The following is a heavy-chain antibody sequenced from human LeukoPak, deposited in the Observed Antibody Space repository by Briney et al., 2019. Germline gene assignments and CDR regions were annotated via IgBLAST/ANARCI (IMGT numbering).Heavy chain of an antibody. CDR2: IIPIFGTA. D-gene: IGHD3-22*01. J-gene: IGHJ5*02. CDR3: ARDFRPYYYDSSGYYYGGLNWFDP. CDR1: GGTFGSYA. Sequence: ASVKVSCKASGGTFGSYAISWVRQAPGQGLEWMGGIIPIFGTANYAQKFQGRVTMTRDTSISTAYMELSSLRSEDTAVYYCARDFRPYYYDSSGYYYGGLNWFDPWGQGTLVTVSS. V-gene: IGHV1-69*05.